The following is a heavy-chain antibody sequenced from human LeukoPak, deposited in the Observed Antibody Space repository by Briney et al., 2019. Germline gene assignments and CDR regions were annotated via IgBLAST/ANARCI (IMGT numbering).Heavy chain of an antibody. V-gene: IGHV3-73*01. CDR2: IRSKANSYAT. Sequence: GGSLRLSCAASGFTFSGSAMHWVRQASGKGLEWVGRIRSKANSYATAYAASVNGRFTISRDDSKNTAYLQMNSLKTEDTAVYYCSTPTGIVVWGQGTLVTVSS. CDR1: GFTFSGSA. J-gene: IGHJ4*02. CDR3: STPTGIVV. D-gene: IGHD2-15*01.